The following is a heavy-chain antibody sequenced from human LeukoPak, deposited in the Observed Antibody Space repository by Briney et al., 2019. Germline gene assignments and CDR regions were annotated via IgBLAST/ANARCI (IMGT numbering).Heavy chain of an antibody. CDR2: INQNGGAT. Sequence: PGGSLRLSCAASGFTFSIYWMSCVRQAPGKGLECGANINQNGGATYYVDSVKGPFTTSRDNAKNTLFLQMNSLRAEDTAVFYCVRAGGPHTVDVWGQGTTVTVSS. J-gene: IGHJ6*02. D-gene: IGHD2-8*02. V-gene: IGHV3-7*01. CDR1: GFTFSIYW. CDR3: VRAGGPHTVDV.